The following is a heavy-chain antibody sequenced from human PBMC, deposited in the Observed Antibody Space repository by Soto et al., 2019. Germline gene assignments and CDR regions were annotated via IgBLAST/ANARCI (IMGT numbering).Heavy chain of an antibody. D-gene: IGHD3-10*01. J-gene: IGHJ4*02. V-gene: IGHV3-23*01. CDR1: GFTFSNYV. CDR3: AKEGKRVRGPDY. Sequence: EVQLLESGGGLVQPGGSLRLPCAASGFTFSNYVLRWVRQAPGKGLEWVSAISGTGGSTYYANSVKGRFTISRDNSKNTLYVQMNSLRVEDTAVYYCAKEGKRVRGPDYWGQGTLVSVSS. CDR2: ISGTGGST.